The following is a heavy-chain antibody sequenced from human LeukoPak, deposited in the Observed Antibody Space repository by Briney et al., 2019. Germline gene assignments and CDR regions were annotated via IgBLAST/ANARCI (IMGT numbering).Heavy chain of an antibody. J-gene: IGHJ5*02. CDR1: GGSISSGDYY. D-gene: IGHD2-21*01. CDR3: ARRNSGRFDP. CDR2: IYYSGST. V-gene: IGHV4-30-4*01. Sequence: KPSETLSLTCTVSGGSISSGDYYWSWIRQPPGKGLEWIGYIYYSGSTCYNPSLKSRLTISRDTSKNQFSLKLTSVTAADTAVYFCARRNSGRFDPWGQGTLVTVSS.